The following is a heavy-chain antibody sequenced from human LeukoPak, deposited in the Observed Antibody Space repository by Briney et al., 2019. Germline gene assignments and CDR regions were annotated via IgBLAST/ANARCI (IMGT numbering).Heavy chain of an antibody. Sequence: SETLSLTCTVSGGTISSYYWSWIRQPPGKGLEWIGYIYYSGSTNYNPSLKSRVTISVDTSKNQFSLKLSSVTAADTAVYYCARAGYYYYMDVWGKGTTVTISS. CDR3: ARAGYYYYMDV. J-gene: IGHJ6*03. V-gene: IGHV4-59*01. CDR2: IYYSGST. CDR1: GGTISSYY.